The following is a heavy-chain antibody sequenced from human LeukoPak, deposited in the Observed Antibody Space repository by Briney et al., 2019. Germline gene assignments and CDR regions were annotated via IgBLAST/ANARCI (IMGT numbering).Heavy chain of an antibody. Sequence: PSETLSLTCAVYGGSFSGYYWSWIRQPPGKGLEWIGEINHSGSTNYNPSLKSRVTISVDTSKNQFSLKLSSVTAADTAVYYCARDRRWLQRTFDYWGQGTLVTVSS. CDR3: ARDRRWLQRTFDY. CDR1: GGSFSGYY. V-gene: IGHV4-34*01. CDR2: INHSGST. J-gene: IGHJ4*02. D-gene: IGHD5-24*01.